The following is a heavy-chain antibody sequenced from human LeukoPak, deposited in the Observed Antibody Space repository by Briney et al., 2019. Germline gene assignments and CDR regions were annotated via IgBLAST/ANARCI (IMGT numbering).Heavy chain of an antibody. CDR2: ISSSSSTI. V-gene: IGHV3-48*01. D-gene: IGHD6-13*01. CDR3: ARGYPHMAAAGTEEGILDY. Sequence: GGSLRLSCAAPGFTFSRYSMNWVRQAPGKGLEWVSYISSSSSTIYYADSVKGRFTISRDNAKNSLYLQMNSLRAEDTAVYYCARGYPHMAAAGTEEGILDYWGQGTLVTVSS. J-gene: IGHJ4*02. CDR1: GFTFSRYS.